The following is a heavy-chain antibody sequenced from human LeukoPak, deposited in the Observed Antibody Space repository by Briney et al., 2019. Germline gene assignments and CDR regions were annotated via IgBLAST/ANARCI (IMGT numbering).Heavy chain of an antibody. CDR3: ATLLSSSYRDHYYFGLAV. CDR1: VDFNVTDYHF. V-gene: IGHV4-31*03. J-gene: IGHJ6*02. D-gene: IGHD3-16*02. Sequence: PQTQSLQCSIQVDFNVTDYHFLPWIRQHPGKGLEWIGSISYSGSTYCNPSLKSRVAISVDTYKNQFSLKESSVTAADTAVYHCATLLSSSYRDHYYFGLAVWG. CDR2: ISYSGST.